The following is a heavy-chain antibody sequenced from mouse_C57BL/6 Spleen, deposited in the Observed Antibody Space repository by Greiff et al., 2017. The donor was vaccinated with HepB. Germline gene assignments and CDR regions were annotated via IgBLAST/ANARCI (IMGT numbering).Heavy chain of an antibody. J-gene: IGHJ4*01. Sequence: EVQLVESGGGLVQPGGSLSLSCAASGFTFTDYYMSWVRQPPGKALEWLGFIRNKANGYTTEYSASVKGRFTISRDNSQSILYRQMNALRAEDSATYYCARYNWGAMDYWGQGTSVTVSS. CDR3: ARYNWGAMDY. CDR2: IRNKANGYTT. CDR1: GFTFTDYY. D-gene: IGHD4-1*01. V-gene: IGHV7-3*01.